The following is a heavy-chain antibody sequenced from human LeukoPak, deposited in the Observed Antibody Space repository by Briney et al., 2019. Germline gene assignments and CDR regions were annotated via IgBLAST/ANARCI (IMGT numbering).Heavy chain of an antibody. D-gene: IGHD1-26*01. CDR2: IYHSGST. V-gene: IGHV4-38-2*02. CDR1: GYSISSGYY. CDR3: ARVSVGYSGN. J-gene: IGHJ4*02. Sequence: SETLSLTCTVSGYSISSGYYWGWIRQPPGKGLEWIGSIYHSGSTYYNPSLKSRVTISVDTSKNQFSLKLSSVTAADTAVYYCARVSVGYSGNWGQGTLVTVSS.